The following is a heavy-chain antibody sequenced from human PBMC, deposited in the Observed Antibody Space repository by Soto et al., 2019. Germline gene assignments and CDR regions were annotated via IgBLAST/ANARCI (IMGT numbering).Heavy chain of an antibody. CDR1: GFTFSTYA. J-gene: IGHJ4*02. V-gene: IGHV3-23*01. D-gene: IGHD6-13*01. Sequence: EVHLLESGGRLVQPGGSLGLSCAASGFTFSTYAMSWVRQAPGKGLEWVSSITASADTTFYSDSVQGRFTISRDNSQNMLFMRISSLRALDSATYYCLIAEGDYWGQGTLVAVSS. CDR3: LIAEGDY. CDR2: ITASADTT.